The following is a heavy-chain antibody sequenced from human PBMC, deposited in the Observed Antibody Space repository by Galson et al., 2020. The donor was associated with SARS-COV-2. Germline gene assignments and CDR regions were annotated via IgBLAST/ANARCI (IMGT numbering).Heavy chain of an antibody. V-gene: IGHV3-33*01. J-gene: IGHJ4*02. Sequence: GGSLRLSCTASGFTFSNYNIHWVRQAPGKSLEWVALIYYDGVRRYYADSVKGRFTISRDNSKNTLYLQMDRLRAEDTAVYYCTGFSYWGQGTLVSVSS. CDR3: TGFSY. CDR2: IYYDGVRR. CDR1: GFTFSNYN.